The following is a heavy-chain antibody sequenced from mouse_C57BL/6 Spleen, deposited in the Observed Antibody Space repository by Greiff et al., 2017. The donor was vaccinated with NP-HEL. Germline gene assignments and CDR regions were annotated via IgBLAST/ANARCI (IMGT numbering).Heavy chain of an antibody. CDR1: GYTFTSYW. D-gene: IGHD1-1*01. CDR3: ARDYYGSPYAMDY. Sequence: QVQLKESGAELVRPGTSVKLSCKASGYTFTSYWMHWVKQRPGQGLEWIGVIDPSDSYTNYNQKFKGKATLTVDTSSSTAYMQLSSLTSEDSAVYYCARDYYGSPYAMDYWGQGTSVTVSS. V-gene: IGHV1-59*01. J-gene: IGHJ4*01. CDR2: IDPSDSYT.